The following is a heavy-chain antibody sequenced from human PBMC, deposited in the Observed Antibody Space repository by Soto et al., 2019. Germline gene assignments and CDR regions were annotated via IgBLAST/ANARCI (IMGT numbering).Heavy chain of an antibody. V-gene: IGHV4-59*01. CDR3: ARGYYGSSGYSFDY. CDR1: GGSISTYY. Sequence: SETLSLTCTVSGGSISTYYWTWVRQPPGKGLEYIGYIYYSGSTNYNPSLKSRVTISVDTSRNQFSLKLGSVTAADTAVYYCARGYYGSSGYSFDYWGQGTLVTVSS. CDR2: IYYSGST. D-gene: IGHD3-22*01. J-gene: IGHJ4*02.